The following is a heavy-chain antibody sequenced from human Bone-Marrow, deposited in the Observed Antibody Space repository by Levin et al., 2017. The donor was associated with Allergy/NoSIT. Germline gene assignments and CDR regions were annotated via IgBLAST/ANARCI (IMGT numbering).Heavy chain of an antibody. CDR2: IIPIFGTA. J-gene: IGHJ6*02. Sequence: SVKVSCKASGGTFSSYAISWVRQAPGQGLEWMGGIIPIFGTANYAQKFQGRVTITADKSTSTAYMELSSLRSEDTAVYYCAREGRNTAMARDYYYCMDVWGQGTTVTVSS. V-gene: IGHV1-69*06. CDR1: GGTFSSYA. CDR3: AREGRNTAMARDYYYCMDV. D-gene: IGHD5-18*01.